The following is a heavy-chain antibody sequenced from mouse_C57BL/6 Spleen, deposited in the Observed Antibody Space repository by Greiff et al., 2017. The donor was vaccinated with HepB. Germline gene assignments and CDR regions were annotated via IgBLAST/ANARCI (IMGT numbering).Heavy chain of an antibody. CDR3: ARKHYYGSSYWYVDV. V-gene: IGHV1-52*01. D-gene: IGHD1-1*01. Sequence: QVQLQQSGAELVRPGSSVKLSCKASGSTFTSYWMHWVKQRPLQGLEWIGNIDPSDSETHYNQKFKDKSTLTVDKYSSTAYIQLSSLTSEESPVYYCARKHYYGSSYWYVDVVGTGTTVTVAS. J-gene: IGHJ1*03. CDR1: GSTFTSYW. CDR2: IDPSDSET.